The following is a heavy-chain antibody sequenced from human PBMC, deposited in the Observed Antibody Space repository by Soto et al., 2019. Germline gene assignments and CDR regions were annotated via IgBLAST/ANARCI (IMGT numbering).Heavy chain of an antibody. CDR3: ARHSGYDYFAY. V-gene: IGHV1-18*01. J-gene: IGHJ4*02. CDR2: ISAYNGNT. D-gene: IGHD5-12*01. CDR1: GYTFTSYG. Sequence: QVQLVQYGAEVKKPGASVKVSCKASGYTFTSYGSSWVRQAPGQGLEWMGWISAYNGNTNYVQKLQGRDTVTTDTSTSTAYLELSSLRSDDTDVYYCARHSGYDYFAYWGQETLVTAYS.